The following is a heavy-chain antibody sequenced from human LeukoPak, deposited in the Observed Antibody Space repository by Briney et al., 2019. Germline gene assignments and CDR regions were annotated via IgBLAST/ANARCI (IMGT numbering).Heavy chain of an antibody. D-gene: IGHD3-22*01. Sequence: SETLSLTCAVYGGSFSGYYWSWIRQPPGKGLEWIGEINHSGSTNYNPSLKSRVTISVDTSKNQFSLKLGSVTAAATAVYYCARVSQDYYDSSGYSSTPLVYWGQGTLVTVSS. J-gene: IGHJ4*02. CDR1: GGSFSGYY. V-gene: IGHV4-34*01. CDR3: ARVSQDYYDSSGYSSTPLVY. CDR2: INHSGST.